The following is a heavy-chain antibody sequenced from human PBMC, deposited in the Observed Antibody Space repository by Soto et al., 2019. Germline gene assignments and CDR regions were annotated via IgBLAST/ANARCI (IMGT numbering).Heavy chain of an antibody. J-gene: IGHJ2*01. D-gene: IGHD4-17*01. Sequence: QVQLVQSGAEVKKPGSSVKVSCKASGGTFSSYAISWVRQAPGQGLEWMGGIIPICGTANYAQKVQGRVTITADESTSTAYMELSSLRSEDTAVYYCARADYGGNSLVTSVGFDLWGRGTLVTVSS. CDR3: ARADYGGNSLVTSVGFDL. CDR2: IIPICGTA. CDR1: GGTFSSYA. V-gene: IGHV1-69*01.